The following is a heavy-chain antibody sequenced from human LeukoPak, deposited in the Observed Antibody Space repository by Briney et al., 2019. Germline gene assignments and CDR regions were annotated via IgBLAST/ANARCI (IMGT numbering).Heavy chain of an antibody. CDR1: GFTVSSNY. CDR2: IYSGGST. CDR3: AITYYYGSGSYIDY. J-gene: IGHJ4*02. D-gene: IGHD3-10*01. V-gene: IGHV3-53*01. Sequence: GGSLRLSCAASGFTVSSNYMSWFRQAPGKGLEWVSVIYSGGSTYYADSVKGRFTISRDNSKNTLYLQMNSLRAEDTAVYYCAITYYYGSGSYIDYWGQGTLVTVSS.